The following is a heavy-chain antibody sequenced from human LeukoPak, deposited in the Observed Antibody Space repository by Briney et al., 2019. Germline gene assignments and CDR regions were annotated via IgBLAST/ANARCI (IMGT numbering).Heavy chain of an antibody. CDR1: GFTVSNSC. J-gene: IGHJ4*02. CDR3: ARGDLDY. V-gene: IGHV3-66*01. CDR2: ICGGGST. Sequence: GGSLRLSCAASGFTVSNSCVNWVRQAPGKGLEWVSIICGGGSTDYADSVKGRFTISRDNSKNTLYLQMNSLRVDDTAVYYGARGDLDYGGQGTMVTVSS.